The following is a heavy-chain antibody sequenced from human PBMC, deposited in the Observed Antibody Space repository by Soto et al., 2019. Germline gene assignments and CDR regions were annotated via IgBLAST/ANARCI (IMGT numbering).Heavy chain of an antibody. J-gene: IGHJ4*02. CDR3: ARYSGSYWHYLDF. D-gene: IGHD1-26*01. CDR2: IYPGDSDT. CDR1: GYSFASHW. Sequence: PGESLKISCNGSGYSFASHWVAWVRQMPEKGLEWIGTIYPGDSDTKYGSAFRGHVTISADMSVSTAYLQWRSLEATDSAIYYCARYSGSYWHYLDFWGQGTLVTVSS. V-gene: IGHV5-51*01.